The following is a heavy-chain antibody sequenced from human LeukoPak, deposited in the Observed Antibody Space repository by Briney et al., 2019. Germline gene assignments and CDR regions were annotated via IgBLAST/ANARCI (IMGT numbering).Heavy chain of an antibody. CDR3: ARHPCSTNCKGGFDP. CDR2: IYTSGST. J-gene: IGHJ5*02. CDR1: GFAFSSYA. Sequence: PGGSLRLSCADSGFAFSSYALAWVRQAPGKGLEWIGYIYTSGSTNYNPSLKSRVTISVDTSKNQVSLKLSTVTAADTAVYYCARHPCSTNCKGGFDPWGQGTLVTVSS. D-gene: IGHD2-2*01. V-gene: IGHV4-4*09.